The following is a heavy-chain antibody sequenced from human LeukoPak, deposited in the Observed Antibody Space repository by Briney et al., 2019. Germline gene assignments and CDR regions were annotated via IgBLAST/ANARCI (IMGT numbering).Heavy chain of an antibody. Sequence: PSETLSLTCTVSSGSITSSGDYWGWIRQSPGRGLEWIGSTDYSGDNYYSPSVKRRVTISVDTSKNQFSLKLSSVTAADTAVYYCAGEYNWNYGRNWFDPWGQGTLVTVSS. J-gene: IGHJ5*02. CDR3: AGEYNWNYGRNWFDP. V-gene: IGHV4-39*01. D-gene: IGHD1-7*01. CDR1: SGSITSSGDY. CDR2: TDYSGDN.